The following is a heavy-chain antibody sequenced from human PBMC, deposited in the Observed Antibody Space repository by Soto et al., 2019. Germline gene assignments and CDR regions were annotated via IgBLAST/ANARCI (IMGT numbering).Heavy chain of an antibody. CDR3: ASPETTVVRGPAGDYYYYGMDV. V-gene: IGHV4-39*01. Sequence: SETLSLTCTVSGGSISSSSYYWGWIRQPPGKGLEWIGSIYYSGSTYYNPSLKSRVTISVDTSKNQFSLKLSSVTAADTAVYYCASPETTVVRGPAGDYYYYGMDVWGQGTTVTVSS. J-gene: IGHJ6*02. D-gene: IGHD4-17*01. CDR2: IYYSGST. CDR1: GGSISSSSYY.